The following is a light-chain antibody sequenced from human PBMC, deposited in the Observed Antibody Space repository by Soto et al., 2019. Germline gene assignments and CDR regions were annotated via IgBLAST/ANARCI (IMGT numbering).Light chain of an antibody. CDR3: QQYNSYSRT. CDR2: KAS. CDR1: QSISSW. Sequence: DIQMTQSPSTLSASVGDRVTITCRASQSISSWLAWYQQKPGKAPKLLIYKASSLESGVPSRFSGSGSGTEFTLTISSLQPDDFATYYSQQYNSYSRTFGQGTKVE. J-gene: IGKJ1*01. V-gene: IGKV1-5*03.